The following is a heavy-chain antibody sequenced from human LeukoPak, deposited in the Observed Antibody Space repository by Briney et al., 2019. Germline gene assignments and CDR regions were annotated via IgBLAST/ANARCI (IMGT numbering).Heavy chain of an antibody. Sequence: ARSLSLTCAASGFSFSSYGIHWVRQAPGKGLEWVGVISNDGSNKWYADSVKGRFTISRDNSKNTLYLQMNSLRAEDTAVYYCAKETGRWELEWGQGTLVTVS. D-gene: IGHD1-26*01. J-gene: IGHJ4*02. CDR1: GFSFSSYG. CDR2: ISNDGSNK. V-gene: IGHV3-30*18. CDR3: AKETGRWELE.